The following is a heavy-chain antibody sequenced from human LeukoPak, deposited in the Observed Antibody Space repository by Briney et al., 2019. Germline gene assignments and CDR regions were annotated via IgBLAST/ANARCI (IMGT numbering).Heavy chain of an antibody. CDR2: IYYSGST. Sequence: SETLSLTCTVSGGSISSSSYYWGWIRQPPGKGLEWIGSIYYSGSTYYNPSLKSRVTISVDTSKNQFSLKLSSVTAADTAVYYCARHAVVSYYFDYWGQGTLVTVSS. V-gene: IGHV4-39*07. CDR3: ARHAVVSYYFDY. D-gene: IGHD4-23*01. CDR1: GGSISSSSYY. J-gene: IGHJ4*02.